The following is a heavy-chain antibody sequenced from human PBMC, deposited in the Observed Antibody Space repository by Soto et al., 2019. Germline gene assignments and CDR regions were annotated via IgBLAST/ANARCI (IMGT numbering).Heavy chain of an antibody. CDR3: ARVGLGHCSGGSCYSIDY. CDR2: IWYDGSNK. J-gene: IGHJ4*02. D-gene: IGHD2-15*01. Sequence: QVQLVESGGGVVQPGRSLRLSCAASGFTFSSYGMHWVRQAPGKGLEWVAVIWYDGSNKYYADSVKGRFTISRANSKNPLYHEMDSLRAEDTAVYYCARVGLGHCSGGSCYSIDYWGQGTLVIVSS. CDR1: GFTFSSYG. V-gene: IGHV3-33*01.